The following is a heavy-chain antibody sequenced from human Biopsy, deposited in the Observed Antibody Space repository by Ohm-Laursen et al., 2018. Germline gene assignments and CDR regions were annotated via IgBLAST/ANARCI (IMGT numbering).Heavy chain of an antibody. CDR2: INPSSSYI. CDR3: ATELLPPGVGGPWLDS. CDR1: GVTHSRYG. J-gene: IGHJ5*01. V-gene: IGHV3-21*06. D-gene: IGHD3-10*01. Sequence: SPSHSFIPSGVTHSRYGMNWLGPTRGKGLAWVYSINPSSSYIHYADSVKGRFTVPRDNTKNSLYLQVNSLSAADTAIYYCATELLPPGVGGPWLDSWGQGTLVTVSS.